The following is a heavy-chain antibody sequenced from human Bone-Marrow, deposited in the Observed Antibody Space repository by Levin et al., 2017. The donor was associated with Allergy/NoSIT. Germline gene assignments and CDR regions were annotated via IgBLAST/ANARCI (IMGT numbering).Heavy chain of an antibody. D-gene: IGHD3-9*01. Sequence: SLKISCAGSGFSFDNYHMHWVRQAPGKGLEWVAGISWDSGMRDYADSVKGRFTVSRDNTKNSVYLQMNSLRPEDTAMYYCAKDAHYFDNSGLYFYGMDVWGQGTTVTVSS. CDR1: GFSFDNYH. CDR3: AKDAHYFDNSGLYFYGMDV. CDR2: ISWDSGMR. J-gene: IGHJ6*02. V-gene: IGHV3-9*01.